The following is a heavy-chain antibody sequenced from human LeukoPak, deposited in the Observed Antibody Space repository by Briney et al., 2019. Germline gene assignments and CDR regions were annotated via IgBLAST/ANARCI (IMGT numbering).Heavy chain of an antibody. V-gene: IGHV4-34*01. J-gene: IGHJ4*02. CDR1: GGSFSGYY. CDR2: INHSGST. CDR3: ARTNDYGGNSVRY. Sequence: SETLSLTCAAYGGSFSGYYWSWIRQPPGKGLEWIGEINHSGSTNYNPSLKSRVTISVDTSKNQFPLKLSSVTAADTAVYYCARTNDYGGNSVRYWGQGTLVTVSS. D-gene: IGHD4-23*01.